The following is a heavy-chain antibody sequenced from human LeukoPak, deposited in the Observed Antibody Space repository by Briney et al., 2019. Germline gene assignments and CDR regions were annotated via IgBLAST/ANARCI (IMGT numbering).Heavy chain of an antibody. CDR1: GFTFSYYP. V-gene: IGHV3-21*01. Sequence: GGSLRLSCAASGFTFSYYPMNWVRQAPGKGLEWVSSINRTSDYISYADSVKGRFTISRNNAENSLYLQMNSLRAEDTAVYYCARGRDPGSYVDYWGQGTLVTVSS. CDR2: INRTSDYI. CDR3: ARGRDPGSYVDY. D-gene: IGHD3-10*01. J-gene: IGHJ4*02.